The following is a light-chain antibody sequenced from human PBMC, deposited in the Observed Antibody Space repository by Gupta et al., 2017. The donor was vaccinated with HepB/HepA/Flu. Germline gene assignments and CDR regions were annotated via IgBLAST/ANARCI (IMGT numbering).Light chain of an antibody. CDR2: RNY. J-gene: IGLJ2*01. V-gene: IGLV1-47*01. CDR1: STNIASNN. Sequence: QSVLTQQPSASRTPGPRVTISCSGSSTNIASNNVYWYQQVPGRSPKLLIYRNYQRPSGVPDRFSGSKSGTSSSLAISGLRSEDEGDYYCAVLDDILIGVLFGGGTKLTVL. CDR3: AVLDDILIGVL.